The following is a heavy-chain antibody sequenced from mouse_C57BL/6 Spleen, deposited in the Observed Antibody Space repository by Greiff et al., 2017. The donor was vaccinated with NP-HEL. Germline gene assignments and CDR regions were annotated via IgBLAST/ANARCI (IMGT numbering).Heavy chain of an antibody. CDR2: IYPRSGNT. CDR1: GYTFTSYG. J-gene: IGHJ1*03. V-gene: IGHV1-81*01. Sequence: QVQLQQSGAELARPGASVKLSCKASGYTFTSYGISWVKQRTGQGLEWIGEIYPRSGNTYYNEKFKGKATLTADKSSSTAYMALRSLTSEDSAVYFCARGDGPPRGYFDVWGTGTTVTVSS. D-gene: IGHD2-3*01. CDR3: ARGDGPPRGYFDV.